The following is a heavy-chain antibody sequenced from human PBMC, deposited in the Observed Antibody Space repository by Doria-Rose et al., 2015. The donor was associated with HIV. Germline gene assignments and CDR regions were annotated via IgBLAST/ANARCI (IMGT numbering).Heavy chain of an antibody. D-gene: IGHD3-3*01. CDR2: IIPVLGIR. Sequence: SWVRQAPGQGLEWMGRIIPVLGIRNYAQKFQGRVTITADESTSTAYIELSNLRSEDTAVYYCATTWSGYYLDYWGQGTLSPSPQ. J-gene: IGHJ4*02. V-gene: IGHV1-69*02. CDR3: ATTWSGYYLDY.